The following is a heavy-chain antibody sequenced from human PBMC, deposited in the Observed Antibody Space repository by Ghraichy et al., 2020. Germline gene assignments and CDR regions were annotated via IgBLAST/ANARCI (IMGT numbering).Heavy chain of an antibody. CDR3: ARDLGSGWYFDY. CDR1: GFTFSSYW. CDR2: IKKDGSEK. D-gene: IGHD6-19*01. J-gene: IGHJ4*02. V-gene: IGHV3-7*01. Sequence: GGSLRLSCAAAGFTFSSYWMSWVRQAPGKGLEWVANIKKDGSEKYYVDSVKGRFTISRDNAKNSLYLQMNSRRSEDTAVYYCARDLGSGWYFDYWGQGTLVTVSS.